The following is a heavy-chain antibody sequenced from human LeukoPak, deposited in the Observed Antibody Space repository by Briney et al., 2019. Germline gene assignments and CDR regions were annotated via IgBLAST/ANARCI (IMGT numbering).Heavy chain of an antibody. J-gene: IGHJ5*02. Sequence: ASETLSLTCAVYGGSFSGYYWSWIRQPPGKGLEWIGEINHSGSTNYNPSLKSRVTISVDTSKNQFSLKLSSVTAADTAVYYCARGAAGLPIVYNWFDPWGQGTLVTVSS. CDR2: INHSGST. D-gene: IGHD6-13*01. V-gene: IGHV4-34*01. CDR1: GGSFSGYY. CDR3: ARGAAGLPIVYNWFDP.